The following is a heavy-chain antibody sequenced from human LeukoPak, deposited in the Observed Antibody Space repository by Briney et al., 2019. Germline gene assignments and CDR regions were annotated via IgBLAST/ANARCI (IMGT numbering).Heavy chain of an antibody. J-gene: IGHJ4*02. CDR1: GYTFTSYG. D-gene: IGHD6-19*01. CDR2: ISAYNGNT. V-gene: IGHV1-18*01. CDR3: ARVKAVASISYFDY. Sequence: GASVKVSCKASGYTFTSYGISWVRQAPGQGFERMGWISAYNGNTNYAQKLQGRVTMTTDTSTSTAYMELRSLRSDDTAVYYCARVKAVASISYFDYWGQGTLVTVSS.